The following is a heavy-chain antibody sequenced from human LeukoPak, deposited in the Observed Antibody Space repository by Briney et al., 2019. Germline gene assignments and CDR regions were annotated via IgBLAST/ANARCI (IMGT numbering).Heavy chain of an antibody. J-gene: IGHJ4*02. Sequence: WASVKVSCKASGYTFTSYSISWVRQAPGQGLEWMGWISAYNGNTNYAQKLQGRVTMTTDTSTSTAYMELRSLRSDDTAVYYCARDFHPYYYDSSGKPNDYWGQGTLVTVSS. D-gene: IGHD3-22*01. V-gene: IGHV1-18*01. CDR2: ISAYNGNT. CDR1: GYTFTSYS. CDR3: ARDFHPYYYDSSGKPNDY.